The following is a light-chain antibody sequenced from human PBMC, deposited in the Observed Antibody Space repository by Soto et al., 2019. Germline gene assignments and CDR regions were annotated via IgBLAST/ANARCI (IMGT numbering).Light chain of an antibody. CDR1: TSDVGAYGY. Sequence: QSALTQPPSASGSPGQSVTISYTGTTSDVGAYGYVSWYQQHPGKAPRLMIYEVTKRPSEVPDRFSGSRSGSTASLTVSGLQAEDEANYYCSSYAGNDIVLFGGGTKLTVL. CDR2: EVT. J-gene: IGLJ2*01. V-gene: IGLV2-8*01. CDR3: SSYAGNDIVL.